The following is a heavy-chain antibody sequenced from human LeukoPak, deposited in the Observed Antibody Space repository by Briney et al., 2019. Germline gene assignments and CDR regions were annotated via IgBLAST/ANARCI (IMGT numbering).Heavy chain of an antibody. CDR2: INPNSGVT. Sequence: ASVTVSCKAPGYTFTGYYMHWVRQAPGQGLEWMGWINPNSGVTNYAQKFQGRVTMTRDTSISTAYMELSSLRSEDTAVYYCATEGDFLLDSWGQGTLVTVSS. CDR1: GYTFTGYY. D-gene: IGHD1-26*01. J-gene: IGHJ4*02. V-gene: IGHV1-2*02. CDR3: ATEGDFLLDS.